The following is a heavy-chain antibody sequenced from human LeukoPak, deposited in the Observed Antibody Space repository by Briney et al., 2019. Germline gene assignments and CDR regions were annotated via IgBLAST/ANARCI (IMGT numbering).Heavy chain of an antibody. V-gene: IGHV1-46*01. J-gene: IGHJ4*02. CDR2: INPSGGST. D-gene: IGHD2-15*01. CDR3: ARAASDWLVAATSYFDY. Sequence: ASVKVSCKASGYTFTSYYMHWVRQAPGQGLEWMGIINPSGGSTSYAQKFQGRVTMTRDTSTSTAYMELRSLRSDDTAVYYCARAASDWLVAATSYFDYWGQGTLVTVSS. CDR1: GYTFTSYY.